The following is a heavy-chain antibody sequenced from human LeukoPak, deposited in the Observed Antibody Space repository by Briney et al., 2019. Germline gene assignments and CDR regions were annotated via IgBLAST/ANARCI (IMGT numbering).Heavy chain of an antibody. CDR1: GGTFSSYA. V-gene: IGHV1-69*04. D-gene: IGHD3-3*01. J-gene: IGHJ4*02. CDR2: IIPILGIA. CDR3: VGTDDFWSGYYNDY. Sequence: SVKVSCKASGGTFSSYAISWVRQAPGQGLEWMGGIIPILGIANYAQKFQGRVTITADKSTSTAYMELSSLRSEDTAVYYCVGTDDFWSGYYNDYWGQGTLVTVSS.